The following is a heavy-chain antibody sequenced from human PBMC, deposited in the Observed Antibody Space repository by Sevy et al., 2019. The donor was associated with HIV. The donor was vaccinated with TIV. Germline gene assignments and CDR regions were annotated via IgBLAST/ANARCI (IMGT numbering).Heavy chain of an antibody. D-gene: IGHD1-26*01. J-gene: IGHJ4*02. CDR1: GFTFSNYW. V-gene: IGHV3-74*01. CDR3: ARGTRGTFGN. CDR2: INNDGESI. Sequence: GGSLRLSCAASGFTFSNYWMHWVRQAPGKGLVWVSHINNDGESIRYADSVKGRFTISRDNAKNTLYLQVNSLRAEDTAVYYCARGTRGTFGNWGQGTLVTVSS.